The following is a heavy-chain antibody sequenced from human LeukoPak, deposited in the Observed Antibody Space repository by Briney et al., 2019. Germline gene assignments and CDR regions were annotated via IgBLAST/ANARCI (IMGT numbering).Heavy chain of an antibody. CDR1: GGTFSSYA. V-gene: IGHV1-69*05. D-gene: IGHD5-12*01. CDR3: ARNIVATIGGSNYYYYMDV. J-gene: IGHJ6*03. CDR2: IIPIFGTA. Sequence: GASVKVSCKASGGTFSSYAISWVRQAPGQGLEWMGGIIPIFGTANYARKFQGRVTITTDESTSTAYMELSSLRSEYTAVYYCARNIVATIGGSNYYYYMDVWGKGTTVTVSS.